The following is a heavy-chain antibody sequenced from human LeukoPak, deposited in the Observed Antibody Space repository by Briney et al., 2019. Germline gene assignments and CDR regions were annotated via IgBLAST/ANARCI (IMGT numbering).Heavy chain of an antibody. V-gene: IGHV7-4-1*02. CDR2: INTNTGNP. CDR3: ASEELYSSSWLPP. CDR1: GGTFSSYA. Sequence: GASVKVSCKASGGTFSSYAISWVRQAPGQGLEWMGWINTNTGNPTYAQGFTGRFVFSLDTSVSTAYLQISSLKAEDTAVYYCASEELYSSSWLPPWGQGTLVTVSS. D-gene: IGHD6-13*01. J-gene: IGHJ5*02.